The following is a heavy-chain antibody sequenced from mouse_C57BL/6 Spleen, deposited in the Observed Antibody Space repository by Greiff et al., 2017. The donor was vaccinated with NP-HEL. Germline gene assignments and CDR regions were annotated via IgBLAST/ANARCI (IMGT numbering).Heavy chain of an antibody. J-gene: IGHJ2*01. V-gene: IGHV1-69*01. CDR3: ARRIVTTRAYYFDY. D-gene: IGHD2-5*01. CDR2: IDPSDSYT. Sequence: QVQLQQPGAELVMPGASVKLSCKASGYTFTSYWMHWVKQRPGQGLEWIGEIDPSDSYTNYNQKFKGKSTLTVDKSSSTAYMQLSSLTSEDSAVYYCARRIVTTRAYYFDYWGQGTTLTVSS. CDR1: GYTFTSYW.